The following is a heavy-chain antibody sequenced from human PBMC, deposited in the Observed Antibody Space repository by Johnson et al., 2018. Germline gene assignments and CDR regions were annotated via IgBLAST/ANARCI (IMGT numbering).Heavy chain of an antibody. CDR2: ISSSSSTI. V-gene: IGHV3-48*01. Sequence: VQLVQSGGGLVQPGGSLRLSCAASGFTFSSYSMNWVRQAPGKGLEWVSYISSSSSTIYYADSVKGRFTISRDNAKNSLYLQMNSLRAGETAVYYGARAFPDSSGYYYGAFEIWGQGTMVTVSS. D-gene: IGHD3-22*01. CDR3: ARAFPDSSGYYYGAFEI. CDR1: GFTFSSYS. J-gene: IGHJ3*02.